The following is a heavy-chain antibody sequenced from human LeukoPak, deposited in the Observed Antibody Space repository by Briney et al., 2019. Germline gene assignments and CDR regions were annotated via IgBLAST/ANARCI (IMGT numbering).Heavy chain of an antibody. CDR3: ARVKKVPAAAGTFDY. CDR1: GFTFSSYS. CDR2: ISSSSSTI. Sequence: GGSLRLSCAASGFTFSSYSMNWVRQAPGKGLEWVSYISSSSSTIYYADSVKGRFTISRDNAKNSLYLQMNSLRAEDTAVYYCARVKKVPAAAGTFDYWGQGTLVTVSS. D-gene: IGHD6-13*01. J-gene: IGHJ4*02. V-gene: IGHV3-48*04.